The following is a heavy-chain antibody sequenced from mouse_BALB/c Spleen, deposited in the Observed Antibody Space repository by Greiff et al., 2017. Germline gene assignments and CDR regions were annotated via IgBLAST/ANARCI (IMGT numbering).Heavy chain of an antibody. Sequence: EVKLMESGGGLVKLGGSLKLSCAASGFTFSSYYMSWVRQTPEKRLELVAAINSNGGSTYYPDTVKGRFTISRDNAKNTLYLQMSSLKSEDTALYYCATPLYYGPAWFAYWGQGTLVTVSA. J-gene: IGHJ3*01. D-gene: IGHD2-1*01. V-gene: IGHV5-6-2*01. CDR2: INSNGGST. CDR1: GFTFSSYY. CDR3: ATPLYYGPAWFAY.